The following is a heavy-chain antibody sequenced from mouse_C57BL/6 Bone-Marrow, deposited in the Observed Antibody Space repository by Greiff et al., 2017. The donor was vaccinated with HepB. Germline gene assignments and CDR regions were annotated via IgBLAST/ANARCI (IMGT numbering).Heavy chain of an antibody. J-gene: IGHJ2*01. CDR3: ARIGSYYFDY. CDR1: GYTFTDYY. D-gene: IGHD2-14*01. Sequence: VQLQQSGPVLVKPGASVKMSCKASGYTFTDYYMNWVKQSHGKSLEWIGVINPYNGGTSYNQKFKGKATLTVDKSSSTAYMELNSLTSEDSAVYYCARIGSYYFDYWGQGTTLTVSS. V-gene: IGHV1-19*01. CDR2: INPYNGGT.